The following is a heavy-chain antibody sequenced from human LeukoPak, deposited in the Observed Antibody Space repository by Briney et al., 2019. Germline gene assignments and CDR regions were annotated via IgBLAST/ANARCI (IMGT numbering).Heavy chain of an antibody. J-gene: IGHJ4*02. Sequence: SGGSLRLSCAASGFTFSNYAMSWVRQAPGQGLGWVSAISGSGGSTYYADSVKGRFTISRDNSNNTLYLQMNSLRGEYTAVYYCAKDQGWDSYDTWGQGTLVTVSS. V-gene: IGHV3-23*01. CDR2: ISGSGGST. CDR1: GFTFSNYA. D-gene: IGHD5-18*01. CDR3: AKDQGWDSYDT.